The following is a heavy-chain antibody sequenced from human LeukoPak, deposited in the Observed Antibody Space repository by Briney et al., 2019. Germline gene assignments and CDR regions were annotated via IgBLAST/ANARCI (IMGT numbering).Heavy chain of an antibody. CDR1: GGSISSYY. CDR3: ARDEVGLNWFDP. Sequence: KPSETLSLTCTVSGGSISSYYWSWIRQPPGKGLEWIGYIYYTGSTNYNPSLKSRVTISIDTSKNQFSLKFTSVTAADTAVYYCARDEVGLNWFDPWGQGTLVTVSS. V-gene: IGHV4-59*01. J-gene: IGHJ5*02. D-gene: IGHD1-26*01. CDR2: IYYTGST.